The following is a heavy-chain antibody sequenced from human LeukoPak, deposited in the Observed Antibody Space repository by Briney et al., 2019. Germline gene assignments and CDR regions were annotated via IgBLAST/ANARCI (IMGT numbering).Heavy chain of an antibody. V-gene: IGHV1-2*02. J-gene: IGHJ4*02. CDR1: GYTFTGYY. Sequence: ASVKVSCKASGYTFTGYYMHWVRQAPGQGLEWMGWINPNSGGTNYAQKFQGRVTMTRDTSISTAYMELSRLRSDDTAVYYCAGFDSSGWTEPFDYWGQGTLVTVSS. D-gene: IGHD6-25*01. CDR3: AGFDSSGWTEPFDY. CDR2: INPNSGGT.